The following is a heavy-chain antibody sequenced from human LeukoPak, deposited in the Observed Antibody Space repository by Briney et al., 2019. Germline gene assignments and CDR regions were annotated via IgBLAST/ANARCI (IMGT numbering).Heavy chain of an antibody. CDR1: GGSISSSSYY. CDR2: IYHSGST. Sequence: PSETLSLTCTVSGGSISSSSYYWGWIRQPPGKGLEWIGSIYHSGSTYYNPSLKSRVTISVDTSKNQFSLKLSSVTAADTAVYYCARGRIVGATSPDAFDIWGQGTMVTVSS. CDR3: ARGRIVGATSPDAFDI. D-gene: IGHD1-26*01. V-gene: IGHV4-39*07. J-gene: IGHJ3*02.